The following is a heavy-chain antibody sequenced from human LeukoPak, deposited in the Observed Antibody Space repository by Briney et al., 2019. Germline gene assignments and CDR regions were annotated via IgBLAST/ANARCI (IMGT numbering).Heavy chain of an antibody. J-gene: IGHJ3*02. CDR3: ASDTYYYDSSGYYYPGEAFDI. CDR1: GGTFSSYA. CDR2: IIPILGIA. V-gene: IGHV1-69*04. D-gene: IGHD3-22*01. Sequence: GASVKVSCKASGGTFSSYAISWVRPAPGQGLEWMGRIIPILGIANYAQKFQGRVTITADKSTSTAYMELSSLRSEDTAVYYCASDTYYYDSSGYYYPGEAFDIWGQGTMVTVSS.